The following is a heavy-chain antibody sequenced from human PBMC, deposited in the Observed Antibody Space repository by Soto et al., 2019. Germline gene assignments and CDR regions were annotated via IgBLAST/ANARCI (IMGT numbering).Heavy chain of an antibody. CDR2: MWYDGSSS. CDR1: GFTFSNYY. Sequence: QVQLVESGGGVVQPGRSLRLSCAASGFTFSNYYMHWVRQAPGRGLEWLAVMWYDGSSSYSGDSVKDRFTISRDDSKSTLYLEMNSLRVEDTAMYNCAKAFWRGGTCYCDYWGQGTLVTVSS. V-gene: IGHV3-33*06. D-gene: IGHD3-16*01. CDR3: AKAFWRGGTCYCDY. J-gene: IGHJ4*02.